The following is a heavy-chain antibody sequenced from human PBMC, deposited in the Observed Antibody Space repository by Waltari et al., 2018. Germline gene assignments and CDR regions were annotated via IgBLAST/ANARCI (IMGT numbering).Heavy chain of an antibody. D-gene: IGHD3-10*01. J-gene: IGHJ4*02. Sequence: QVQLVESGGGLVKPGRSLRLSCSTSGFPFRDYSTGGIRQAPGKGLEWVSYISVTGSTIHYADSVKGRFTISRDNAKNSLYLQMNSLRAEDTAVYYCATHHYYGSGSNPNEYWGQGTLVTVSS. V-gene: IGHV3-11*04. CDR2: ISVTGSTI. CDR1: GFPFRDYS. CDR3: ATHHYYGSGSNPNEY.